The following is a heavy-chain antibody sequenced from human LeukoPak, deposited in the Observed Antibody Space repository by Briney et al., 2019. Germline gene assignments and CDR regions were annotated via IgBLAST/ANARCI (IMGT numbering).Heavy chain of an antibody. V-gene: IGHV3-11*06. D-gene: IGHD3-9*01. J-gene: IGHJ4*02. CDR3: ARLSSYDILTGYFDY. CDR1: GFTFSDYY. Sequence: GGSLRLFCAASGFTFSDYYMSWIRQAPGKGLEWVSYISSSSSYTGYADSVKGRFTISRDNAKNSLYLQMNSLRAEDTAVYYCARLSSYDILTGYFDYWGQGTLVTVSS. CDR2: ISSSSSYT.